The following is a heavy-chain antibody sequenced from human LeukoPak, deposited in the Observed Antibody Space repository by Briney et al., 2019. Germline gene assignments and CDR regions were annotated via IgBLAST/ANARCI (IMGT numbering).Heavy chain of an antibody. D-gene: IGHD1-20*01. CDR2: ISSSGSTI. CDR1: GFTFSSYE. CDR3: ARVFRYNWNVGGYDY. J-gene: IGHJ4*02. V-gene: IGHV3-48*03. Sequence: GGSLRLSCAASGFTFSSYEMNWVRQAPGKGLEWVSYISSSGSTIYYADSVKGRFTISRDNAKNSLYLQMNSLRAEDTAVYYCARVFRYNWNVGGYDYWGQGTLVTVSS.